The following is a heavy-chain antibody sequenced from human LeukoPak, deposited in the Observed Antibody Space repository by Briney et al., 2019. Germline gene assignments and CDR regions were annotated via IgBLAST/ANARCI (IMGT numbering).Heavy chain of an antibody. V-gene: IGHV4-39*07. CDR2: IYYSGST. D-gene: IGHD6-13*01. Sequence: PSETLSLTCTVSGGSISSSSYYWGWIRQPPWKGLEWIGSIYYSGSTYYNPSLKSRVTISVDTSKNQFSLKLSSVTAADTAVYYCVRRVSWYAHRFDYWGQGTLVTVSS. CDR1: GGSISSSSYY. J-gene: IGHJ4*02. CDR3: VRRVSWYAHRFDY.